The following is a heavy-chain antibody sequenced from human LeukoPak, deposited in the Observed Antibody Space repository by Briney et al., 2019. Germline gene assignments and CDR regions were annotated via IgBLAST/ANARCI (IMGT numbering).Heavy chain of an antibody. D-gene: IGHD4-17*01. Sequence: PGGSLRLSCAAPGFTFSSYNMNWVRQAPGKGLEWVSYISSSSSNIQYADSVKGRFTISRDNAKNSLYLQMNSLRDEDTAVYYCARSGDYGDYTGYWGQGTLVTVSS. J-gene: IGHJ4*02. CDR3: ARSGDYGDYTGY. CDR2: ISSSSSNI. CDR1: GFTFSSYN. V-gene: IGHV3-48*02.